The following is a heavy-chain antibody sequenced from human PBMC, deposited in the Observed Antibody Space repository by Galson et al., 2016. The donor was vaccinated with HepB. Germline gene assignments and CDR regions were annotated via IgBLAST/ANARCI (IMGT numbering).Heavy chain of an antibody. CDR2: IYPNDGDT. V-gene: IGHV1-46*01. D-gene: IGHD2-2*01. J-gene: IGHJ6*02. Sequence: SVKVSCKASGYTFTHYYLHWVRQAPGQGLEWMGLIYPNDGDTTYAQKFQGRVTMTRDTSTSTLYMELSSLRSEDKAVYYCARHQFQPTFHYYAMDVWGQGTTGTVSS. CDR1: GYTFTHYY. CDR3: ARHQFQPTFHYYAMDV.